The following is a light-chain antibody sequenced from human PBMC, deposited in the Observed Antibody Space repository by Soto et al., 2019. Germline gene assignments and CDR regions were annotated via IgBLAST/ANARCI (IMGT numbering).Light chain of an antibody. Sequence: IVFPQYPGTLSRSPGERATLSCRASQSVSNNYFAWYQQPPGPAPRLLIYGASNRATGIPDRFSGSASGKDFPITISRLAPEDFAVYCCQPYGSSGTFGQGTKVDI. V-gene: IGKV3-20*01. J-gene: IGKJ1*01. CDR2: GAS. CDR3: QPYGSSGT. CDR1: QSVSNNY.